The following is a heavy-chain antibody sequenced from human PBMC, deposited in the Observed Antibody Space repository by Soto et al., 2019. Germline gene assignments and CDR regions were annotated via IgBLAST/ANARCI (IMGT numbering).Heavy chain of an antibody. Sequence: QITLKESGPTLVKPTQTLTLTCTFSGFSLSTSGVGVGWIRQPPGKALEWLALIYWDDDKRYSPSLRSRLTITKDTSTHQVVLTLTNMDPVDTATYYCAHRTIQVYGMDVWGQGTTVTVSS. CDR2: IYWDDDK. CDR1: GFSLSTSGVG. J-gene: IGHJ6*02. D-gene: IGHD5-18*01. V-gene: IGHV2-5*02. CDR3: AHRTIQVYGMDV.